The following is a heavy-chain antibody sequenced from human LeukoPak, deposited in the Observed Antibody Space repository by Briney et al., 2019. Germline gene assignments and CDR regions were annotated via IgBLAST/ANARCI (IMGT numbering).Heavy chain of an antibody. Sequence: PGGSLRLSCAASGFTFSSYAMSWVRQAPGKGLEWVSAISGSGGSTYYADSVKGRFTISRDNAKNTLYLQMNSLRAEDTAVYYCARGRTSRYCSSTSCPYNWFDPWGQGTLVTVSS. J-gene: IGHJ5*02. CDR2: ISGSGGST. V-gene: IGHV3-23*01. D-gene: IGHD2-2*01. CDR3: ARGRTSRYCSSTSCPYNWFDP. CDR1: GFTFSSYA.